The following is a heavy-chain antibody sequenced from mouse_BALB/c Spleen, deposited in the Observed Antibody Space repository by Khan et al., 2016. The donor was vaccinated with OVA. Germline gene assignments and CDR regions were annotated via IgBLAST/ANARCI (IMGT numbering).Heavy chain of an antibody. CDR1: GYTFTNYG. J-gene: IGHJ1*01. V-gene: IGHV9-3-1*01. CDR3: ARMKPYWYFEV. Sequence: QIQLVQSGPELKKPGETVKISCKASGYTFTNYGMNWVKQAPGKGLKWMGWINTYTGEPTYADDFRGRFAFSLETSARTAYLQINDLKNGDTATYFCARMKPYWYFEVWGAGTTVTVSA. CDR2: INTYTGEP.